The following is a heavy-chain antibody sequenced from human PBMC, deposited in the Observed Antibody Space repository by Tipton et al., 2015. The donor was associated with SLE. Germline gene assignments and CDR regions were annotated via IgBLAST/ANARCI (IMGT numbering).Heavy chain of an antibody. J-gene: IGHJ4*02. D-gene: IGHD4-17*01. Sequence: TLSLTCTVSGGSISSSSYYWGWIRQPAGKGLEWIGRIYTSGSTNYNPSLKSRVTISVDTSKNQFSLKLSSVTAADTAVYYCARRRTVKPFDYWGQGTLVTVSS. CDR3: ARRRTVKPFDY. V-gene: IGHV4-61*02. CDR1: GGSISSSSYY. CDR2: IYTSGST.